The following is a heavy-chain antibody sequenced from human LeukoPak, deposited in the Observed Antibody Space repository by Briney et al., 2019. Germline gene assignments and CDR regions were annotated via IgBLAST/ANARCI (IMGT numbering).Heavy chain of an antibody. CDR1: GYSISSGYY. CDR3: ASKKGRSNQFDY. V-gene: IGHV4-38-2*01. Sequence: PSETLSLTCAVSGYSISSGYYWGWIRQPPGKGLEWIGSIYHSGSTYYNPSLKSRVTISVDTSKNQFSLKLSSVTAADTAVYYCASKKGRSNQFDYWGQGTLVTVSS. CDR2: IYHSGST. J-gene: IGHJ4*02. D-gene: IGHD4-11*01.